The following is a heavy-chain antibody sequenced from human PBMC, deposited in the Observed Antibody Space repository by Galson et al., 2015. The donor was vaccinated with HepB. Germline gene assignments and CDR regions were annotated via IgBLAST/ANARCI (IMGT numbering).Heavy chain of an antibody. CDR1: GYTFTSYA. D-gene: IGHD6-13*01. Sequence: SVKVSCKASGYTFTSYAMNWVRQAPGQGLEWMGWINTNTGNPTYAQGFTGRFVFSLDTSVSTAYLQISSLKAEDTAVYYCARDPPSAGTGDLFFDYWGQGTLVTVSS. J-gene: IGHJ4*02. V-gene: IGHV7-4-1*02. CDR3: ARDPPSAGTGDLFFDY. CDR2: INTNTGNP.